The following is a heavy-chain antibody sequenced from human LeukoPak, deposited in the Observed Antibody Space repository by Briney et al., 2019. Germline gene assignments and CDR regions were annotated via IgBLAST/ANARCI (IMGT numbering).Heavy chain of an antibody. D-gene: IGHD5-24*01. V-gene: IGHV4-61*02. CDR3: AREKDGYNRHYYYHMDV. CDR1: GGSISSGSYY. CDR2: IYTSGST. Sequence: SQTLSHTCSVSGGSISSGSYYWSWIRQPAGKGLEWIGRIYTSGSTNYNPSLKSRVTISVDTSKNQFSLKLSSVTAADTAVYYCAREKDGYNRHYYYHMDVWGKGTTVTVSS. J-gene: IGHJ6*03.